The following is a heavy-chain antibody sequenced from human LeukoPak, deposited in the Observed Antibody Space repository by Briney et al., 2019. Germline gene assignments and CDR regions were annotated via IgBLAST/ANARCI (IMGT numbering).Heavy chain of an antibody. CDR2: INPSVGST. D-gene: IGHD3-3*01. V-gene: IGHV1-46*02. J-gene: IGHJ4*02. Sequence: ASVKVSCKASGYTFYSYGIAWVRQAPGQGLEWMGVINPSVGSTSYPQKFQGRVTMSRDTSTSTVYMELSSLKSEDTAVYYYAAPGASGFVGNFWSGPLDFWGQGALVTVSS. CDR1: GYTFYSYG. CDR3: AAPGASGFVGNFWSGPLDF.